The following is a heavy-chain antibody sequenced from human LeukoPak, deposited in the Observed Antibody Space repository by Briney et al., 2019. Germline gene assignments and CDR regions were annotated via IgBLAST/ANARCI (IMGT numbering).Heavy chain of an antibody. D-gene: IGHD2-2*01. J-gene: IGHJ4*02. CDR3: ARDRNIVVVPAATRNVYFDY. V-gene: IGHV3-30*04. CDR2: ISYDGSNK. Sequence: GGSLRLSCAASGFTFSSYAMHWVRQAPGKGLEWVAVISYDGSNKYYADSVKGRFTISRDSSKNTLYLQMNSLRAEDTAVYYCARDRNIVVVPAATRNVYFDYWGQGTLVTVSS. CDR1: GFTFSSYA.